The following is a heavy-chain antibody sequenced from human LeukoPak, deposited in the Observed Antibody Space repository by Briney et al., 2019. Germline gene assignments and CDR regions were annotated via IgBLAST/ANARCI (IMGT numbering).Heavy chain of an antibody. CDR1: GYTFTDYY. CDR2: VDPEDGET. CDR3: ATEGTIFGGEFDY. Sequence: SCKVSGYTFTDYYTHWVQQAPGKGLEWMGLVDPEDGETIYAEKFQGRVTMTADTSTDTAYMELSSLRSEDTAVYYCATEGTIFGGEFDYWGQGTLVTVSS. V-gene: IGHV1-69-2*01. J-gene: IGHJ4*02. D-gene: IGHD3-3*01.